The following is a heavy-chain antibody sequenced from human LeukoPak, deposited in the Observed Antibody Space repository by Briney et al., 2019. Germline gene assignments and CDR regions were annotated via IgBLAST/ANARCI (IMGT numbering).Heavy chain of an antibody. Sequence: GGSLRLSCATSGFTLSSYGVHWVRQAPGKGLEWVAFTRHDANDKYYEESVRGRFTISRDNSKNTVYLQMNSLRVEDTAIYYCAKINGGWSFLDYWGQGTLVTVSS. V-gene: IGHV3-30*02. CDR2: TRHDANDK. CDR1: GFTLSSYG. CDR3: AKINGGWSFLDY. D-gene: IGHD1-26*01. J-gene: IGHJ4*02.